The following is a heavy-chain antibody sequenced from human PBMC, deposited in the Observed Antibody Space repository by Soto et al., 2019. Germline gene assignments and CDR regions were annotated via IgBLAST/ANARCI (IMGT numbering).Heavy chain of an antibody. D-gene: IGHD1-1*01. Sequence: VQLLESGGGLVQPGGSLRLSCAASGFTFSSFPMNWVRQAPGKGLDWVSTISATTPNTYYAESVKGRFTISRDNSKNTLYLQMSSLTAEDTAVYYCARNWNLDQWGQGTLV. CDR2: ISATTPNT. CDR1: GFTFSSFP. J-gene: IGHJ5*02. V-gene: IGHV3-23*01. CDR3: ARNWNLDQ.